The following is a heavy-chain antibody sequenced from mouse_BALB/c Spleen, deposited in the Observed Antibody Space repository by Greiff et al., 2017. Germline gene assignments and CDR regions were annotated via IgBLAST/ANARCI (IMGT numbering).Heavy chain of an antibody. CDR1: GYSFTSYW. CDR3: TRVDDGYYYDMDY. D-gene: IGHD2-3*01. CDR2: IYPGNSDT. Sequence: EVQLQQSGTVLARPGASVKMSCKASGYSFTSYWMHWVKQRPGQGLEWIGAIYPGNSDTSYNQKFKGKAKLTAVTSASTAYMELSSLTNEDSAVYYCTRVDDGYYYDMDYWGQGTSVTVSS. V-gene: IGHV1-5*01. J-gene: IGHJ4*01.